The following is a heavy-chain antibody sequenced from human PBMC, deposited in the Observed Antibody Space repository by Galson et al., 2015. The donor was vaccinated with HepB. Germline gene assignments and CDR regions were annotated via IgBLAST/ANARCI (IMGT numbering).Heavy chain of an antibody. CDR2: IKQDGSEK. D-gene: IGHD3-22*01. Sequence: SLRLSCAASGFTFSRYWMSWVRQAPGKGLEWVANIKQDGSEKYYVDSVKGRFTISRDNAKNSLYLQMNSLRAEDTAVYYCARDSPYYYDSSGYPNWFDPWGQGTLVTVSS. CDR1: GFTFSRYW. J-gene: IGHJ5*02. CDR3: ARDSPYYYDSSGYPNWFDP. V-gene: IGHV3-7*03.